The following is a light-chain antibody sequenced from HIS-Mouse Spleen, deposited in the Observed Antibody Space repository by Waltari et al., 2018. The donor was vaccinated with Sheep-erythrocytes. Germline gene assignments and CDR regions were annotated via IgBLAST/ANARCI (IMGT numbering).Light chain of an antibody. Sequence: DIVMTQSPLSLPVTPGEPASISCRSSQSLLHSNGYNYLDWYLQKPGQSPQLLIYLGSNRTHGVAVRFTGSGAGTDFTLRISRGEAEDVGVYYCMQALQHPIFTFGPGTKVDIK. CDR2: LGS. CDR1: QSLLHSNGYNY. CDR3: MQALQHPIFT. J-gene: IGKJ3*01. V-gene: IGKV2-28*01.